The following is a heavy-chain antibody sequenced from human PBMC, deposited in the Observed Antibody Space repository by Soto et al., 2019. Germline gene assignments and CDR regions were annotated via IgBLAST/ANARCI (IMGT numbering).Heavy chain of an antibody. CDR2: TYYRSKWYN. CDR1: GDSVSSNSAA. V-gene: IGHV6-1*01. Sequence: PSQTLSLTCAISGDSVSSNSAAWNWIRQSPSRGLEWLGRTYYRSKWYNDYAVSVKSRITINPDTSKNQSSLQLNSVTPEDTAVYYCEREDGNGVVPAAVNFDYWGQGTLVTVSS. D-gene: IGHD2-2*01. CDR3: EREDGNGVVPAAVNFDY. J-gene: IGHJ4*02.